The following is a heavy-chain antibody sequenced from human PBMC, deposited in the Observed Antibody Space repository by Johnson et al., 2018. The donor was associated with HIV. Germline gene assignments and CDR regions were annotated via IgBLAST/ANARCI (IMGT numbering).Heavy chain of an antibody. J-gene: IGHJ3*02. CDR2: IYSGGST. Sequence: VQLVESGGALVQPGGSLRLSCAASGFTVSRNYMSWVRQAPGQGLEWVSAIYSGGSTYYADSVKGRFTISRDNSKNTLYLQMGSLRAEDMAVYYCARARGDFWSGYPAFDIWGQGTMVTVSS. CDR3: ARARGDFWSGYPAFDI. V-gene: IGHV3-66*01. CDR1: GFTVSRNY. D-gene: IGHD3-3*01.